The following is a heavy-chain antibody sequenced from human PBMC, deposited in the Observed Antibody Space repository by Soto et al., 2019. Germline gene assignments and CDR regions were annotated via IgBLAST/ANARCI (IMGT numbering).Heavy chain of an antibody. V-gene: IGHV4-34*01. Sequence: SETLSLTCAVYGGSFSGYYWSWIRQPPGKGLEWIGEINHSGSTNYNPSLKSRVTISVDTSKNQFSLKLSSVTAADTAVYYCARRRAAAGPYTYNSFDPLGQGPLVTVSS. J-gene: IGHJ5*02. D-gene: IGHD6-13*01. CDR2: INHSGST. CDR1: GGSFSGYY. CDR3: ARRRAAAGPYTYNSFDP.